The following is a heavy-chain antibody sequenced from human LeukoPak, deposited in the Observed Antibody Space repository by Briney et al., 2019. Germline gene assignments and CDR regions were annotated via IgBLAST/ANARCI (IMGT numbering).Heavy chain of an antibody. Sequence: PGGSLRLSCAASGFTFSQYWMSWVRQAPGKGLEWVSYISSSSSTIYYADSVKGRFTISRDNAKNSLYLQMNSLRAEDTAVYYCARSGYSYGIATDFDYWGQGTLVTVSS. D-gene: IGHD5-18*01. V-gene: IGHV3-48*01. CDR1: GFTFSQYW. CDR3: ARSGYSYGIATDFDY. CDR2: ISSSSSTI. J-gene: IGHJ4*02.